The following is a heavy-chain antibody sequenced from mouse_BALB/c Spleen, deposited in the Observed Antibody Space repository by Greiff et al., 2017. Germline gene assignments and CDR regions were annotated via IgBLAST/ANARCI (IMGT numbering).Heavy chain of an antibody. D-gene: IGHD2-2*01. CDR3: ARRGLRPYFDY. CDR2: INPGSGGT. Sequence: VKLQESGAELVRPGTSVKVSCKASGYAFTNYLIEWVKQRPGQGLEWIGVINPGSGGTNYNEKFKGKATLTADKSSSTAYMQLSSLTSDDSAVYFCARRGLRPYFDYWGQGTTLTVSS. V-gene: IGHV1-54*01. CDR1: GYAFTNYL. J-gene: IGHJ2*01.